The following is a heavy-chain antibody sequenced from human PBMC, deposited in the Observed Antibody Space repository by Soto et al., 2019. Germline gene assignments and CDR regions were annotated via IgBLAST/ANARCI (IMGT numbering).Heavy chain of an antibody. CDR3: ARAWDF. Sequence: TLTRTCADSGVSVSRDYQWIWIRQPPGKGLEWIGHISYSGSPYYHPSLRCRLSIAVDTSKNQFSLKVKSVTAADTAVYYCARAWDFWGQGTLVTVYS. CDR1: GVSVSRDYQ. J-gene: IGHJ1*01. CDR2: ISYSGSP. D-gene: IGHD1-26*01. V-gene: IGHV4-30-4*01.